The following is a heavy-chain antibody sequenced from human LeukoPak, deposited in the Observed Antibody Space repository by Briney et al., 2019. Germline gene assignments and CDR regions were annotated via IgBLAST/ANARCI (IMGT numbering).Heavy chain of an antibody. J-gene: IGHJ4*02. D-gene: IGHD1-26*01. V-gene: IGHV3-53*01. CDR3: ARAVDGSYYY. Sequence: GGSLRLSCAASGFTVSSNYMSWVRQAPGKGLEWVLVIYSGGSTYYADSVKGRFTISRDNSKNTLYLQMNSLRAEDTAVYYCARAVDGSYYYWGQGTLVTVSS. CDR2: IYSGGST. CDR1: GFTVSSNY.